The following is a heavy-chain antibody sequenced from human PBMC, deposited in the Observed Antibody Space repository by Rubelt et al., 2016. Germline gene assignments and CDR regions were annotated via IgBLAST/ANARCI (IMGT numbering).Heavy chain of an antibody. CDR2: IYYSGIT. Sequence: QVQLQESGPGLVKPSETLSLTCSVSGDSINTYWGWIRQPPGTGLEWIGFIYYSGITYYNPSLKSRVAISLDTSKNQFSLRLGSVTAADTAVYYCARPRIRNYDFWSSYYACDSWGQGTLVTVSS. D-gene: IGHD3-3*01. CDR1: GDSINTY. V-gene: IGHV4-59*01. CDR3: ARPRIRNYDFWSSYYACDS. J-gene: IGHJ4*02.